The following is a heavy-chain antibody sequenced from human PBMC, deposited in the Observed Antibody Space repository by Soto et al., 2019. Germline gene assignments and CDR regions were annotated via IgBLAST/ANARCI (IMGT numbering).Heavy chain of an antibody. CDR3: ARDYYDSSGYYYNWFDP. Sequence: GESLRLSCGVSGFAIRDYYMSWVLQAAGKGLEWVSVIYSGGSTYYADSVKGRFTISRHNSKNTLYLQMNSLRAEDTAVYYCARDYYDSSGYYYNWFDPWGQGTLVTVSS. CDR2: IYSGGST. CDR1: GFAIRDYY. V-gene: IGHV3-53*04. J-gene: IGHJ5*02. D-gene: IGHD3-22*01.